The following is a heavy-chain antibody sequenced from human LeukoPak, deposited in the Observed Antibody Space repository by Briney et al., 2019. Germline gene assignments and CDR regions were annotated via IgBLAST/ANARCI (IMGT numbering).Heavy chain of an antibody. J-gene: IGHJ4*02. CDR1: GFTFSSYW. CDR2: INSDGSST. V-gene: IGHV3-74*01. CDR3: VTLYPFRYSSIFDY. D-gene: IGHD6-13*01. Sequence: PGGSLRLSCAASGFTFSSYWMHWVRQAPGKGLVWVSRINSDGSSTSYADSVKGRFTISRDNAKNTLYLQMNSLRAGDTAVYYCVTLYPFRYSSIFDYWGQGTLVTVSS.